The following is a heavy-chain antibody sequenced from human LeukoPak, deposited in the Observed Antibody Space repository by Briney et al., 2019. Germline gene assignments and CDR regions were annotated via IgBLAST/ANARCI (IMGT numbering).Heavy chain of an antibody. V-gene: IGHV4-30-2*01. Sequence: PSETLSLTCTVSGGSISSGGYYWSWIRQPLGKGLEWIGYIYHSGSTYYNPSLKSRVTISVDRSKNQFSLKLSSVTAADTAVYYCARDRGGYGVDYWGQGTLVTVSS. CDR3: ARDRGGYGVDY. J-gene: IGHJ4*02. CDR2: IYHSGST. CDR1: GGSISSGGYY. D-gene: IGHD4-17*01.